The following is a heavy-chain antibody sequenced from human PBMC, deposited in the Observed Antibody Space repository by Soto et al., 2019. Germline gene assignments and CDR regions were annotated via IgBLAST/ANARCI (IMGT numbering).Heavy chain of an antibody. CDR1: GYVFTSFA. Sequence: ASVKVSCKTSGYVFTSFAIHWVRQAPGQVPEWMGWINTGNGDSKYSEKFQDRVTITRDTSATTAYMELSSLISEDTAVYYCARRKTIVMPGFDYWGQGTLVTVSS. J-gene: IGHJ4*02. CDR3: ARRKTIVMPGFDY. V-gene: IGHV1-3*04. D-gene: IGHD1-26*01. CDR2: INTGNGDS.